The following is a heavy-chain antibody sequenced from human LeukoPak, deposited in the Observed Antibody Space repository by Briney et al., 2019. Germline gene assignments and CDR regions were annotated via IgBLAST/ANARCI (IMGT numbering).Heavy chain of an antibody. CDR3: ARDGAGGSYYNYYYMDV. Sequence: PSETLSLTCTVSGGSISSGGYYWSWIRQPPGKGLEWIGYIYHSGSTYYNPSLKSRVTISVDRSKNQFSLKLSSVTAADTAVYYCARDGAGGSYYNYYYMDVWGKGTTVTVSS. D-gene: IGHD3-10*01. CDR1: GGSISSGGYY. J-gene: IGHJ6*03. CDR2: IYHSGST. V-gene: IGHV4-30-2*01.